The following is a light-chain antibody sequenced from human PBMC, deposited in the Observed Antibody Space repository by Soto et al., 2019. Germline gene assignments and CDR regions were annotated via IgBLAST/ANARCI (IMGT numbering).Light chain of an antibody. V-gene: IGKV3-15*01. CDR2: GAS. Sequence: EIVLTQSPATLSVSPGERATLSCRASQSVSSNLAWYQQKPGQAPRLLIYGASTRATGIPARVSGSGSETEFTLTISSLQPEDFAVYFCQQYNKWPRTFGQGTKLEIK. CDR3: QQYNKWPRT. CDR1: QSVSSN. J-gene: IGKJ2*01.